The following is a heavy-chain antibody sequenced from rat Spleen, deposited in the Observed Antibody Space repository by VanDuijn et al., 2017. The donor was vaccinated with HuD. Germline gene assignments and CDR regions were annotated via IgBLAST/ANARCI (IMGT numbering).Heavy chain of an antibody. CDR2: ISNDGGNA. Sequence: EVQLVESGGGLVQPGRSMKLSCAASGINFSNYYMAWVRQAPTKGLEWVAFISNDGGNAYYRNSVKGRFTIYRDNAKSTLYLQMNSLRSEDTATYFCARPLALNWFAYWGQGTLVTVSS. CDR1: GINFSNYY. D-gene: IGHD3-2*01. CDR3: ARPLALNWFAY. V-gene: IGHV5-25*01. J-gene: IGHJ3*01.